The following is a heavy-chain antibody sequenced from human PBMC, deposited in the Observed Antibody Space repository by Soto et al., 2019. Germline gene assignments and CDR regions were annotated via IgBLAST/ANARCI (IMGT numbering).Heavy chain of an antibody. D-gene: IGHD1-26*01. J-gene: IGHJ3*02. CDR1: GGTFSSYA. CDR3: ARTIVPNDAFDI. Sequence: SVKVSCKASGGTFSSYAISWVQQAPGQGLEWMGGIIPIFGTANYAQKFQGRVTITADESTSTAYMELSSLRSEDTAVYYCARTIVPNDAFDIWGQGTMVTVSS. V-gene: IGHV1-69*13. CDR2: IIPIFGTA.